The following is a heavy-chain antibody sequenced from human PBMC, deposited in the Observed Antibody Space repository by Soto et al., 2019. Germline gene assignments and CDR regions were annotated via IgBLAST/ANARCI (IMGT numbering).Heavy chain of an antibody. J-gene: IGHJ4*02. D-gene: IGHD3-3*01. CDR3: TTGGHDFWSGYYYRWNYLPFDY. CDR1: GFTFSNAW. CDR2: IKSKTDGGTT. V-gene: IGHV3-15*01. Sequence: GESLKISCAASGFTFSNAWMSWVRQAPGKGLEWVGRIKSKTDGGTTDYAAPVKGRFTISRDDSKITLYLQMNSLKTEDTAVYYCTTGGHDFWSGYYYRWNYLPFDYWGQGTLVTVSS.